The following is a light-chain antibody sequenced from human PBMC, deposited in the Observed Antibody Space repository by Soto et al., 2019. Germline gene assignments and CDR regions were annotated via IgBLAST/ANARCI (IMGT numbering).Light chain of an antibody. J-gene: IGKJ4*01. Sequence: EIVLTQSPGTLSLSPGERATLSCRASQSVSSSSYLAWYQQKPGQAPRLLIYGASSRATGIPDRFSGSGSGTDFTLTISRLEPEDCALYYCQQYGSSLTFGGGTKVEIK. CDR2: GAS. V-gene: IGKV3-20*01. CDR3: QQYGSSLT. CDR1: QSVSSSSY.